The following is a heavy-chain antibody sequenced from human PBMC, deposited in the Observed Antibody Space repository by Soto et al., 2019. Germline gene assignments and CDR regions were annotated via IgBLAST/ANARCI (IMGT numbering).Heavy chain of an antibody. CDR3: VRGRGSDY. V-gene: IGHV3-7*01. D-gene: IGHD5-12*01. Sequence: EVQLVESGGGLVQPGGSLRLSFAASGFTFSGYWMTWVRQAPGKGLEWVANIKQDGNEKYYVDSVKGRFTISRDNTKNSLFLQMNSLRVDDTAVYYCVRGRGSDYWGQGTLVTVSS. J-gene: IGHJ4*02. CDR1: GFTFSGYW. CDR2: IKQDGNEK.